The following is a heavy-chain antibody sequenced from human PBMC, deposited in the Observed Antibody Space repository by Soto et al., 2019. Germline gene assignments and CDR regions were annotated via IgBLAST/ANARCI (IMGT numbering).Heavy chain of an antibody. Sequence: LGESLKISCKGFGYSFTSYWIGWVRQMPWKGLEWMGIIYPGDSDTRYSLSFQGQVTISADKSISTAYLQWSSLKASDTAMYYCARSNSGYYHHFDYWGQGTLVTVSS. CDR1: GYSFTSYW. CDR3: ARSNSGYYHHFDY. V-gene: IGHV5-51*01. J-gene: IGHJ4*02. D-gene: IGHD3-22*01. CDR2: IYPGDSDT.